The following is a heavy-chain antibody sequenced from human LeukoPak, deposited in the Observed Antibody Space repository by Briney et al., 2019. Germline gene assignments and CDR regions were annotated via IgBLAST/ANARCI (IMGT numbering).Heavy chain of an antibody. CDR3: AKSWRSYGSSSYYAFDL. J-gene: IGHJ3*01. CDR1: GFTFSSFA. V-gene: IGHV3-23*01. CDR2: ISGSGTT. Sequence: PVGTLRLSSAASGFTFSSFAITWGREAPGQGRGWVSSISGSGTTNSADSVKARFTISRDKSSNTIYLQMNSLRGEDPAVYYCAKSWRSYGSSSYYAFDLWGRGTMVTVSS. D-gene: IGHD3-22*01.